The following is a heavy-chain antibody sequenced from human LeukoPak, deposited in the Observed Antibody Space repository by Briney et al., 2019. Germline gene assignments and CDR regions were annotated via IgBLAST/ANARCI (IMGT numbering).Heavy chain of an antibody. Sequence: QPGGSLRLSCSASGFTFSTYAMHWVRQAPGKGLEYVSAITTNGGSTYYADSVKGRFTISRDNSKNTLYPQMSSLRPEDTAVYYCVKDNSQLLYGMDVWGQGTTVTVSS. D-gene: IGHD2/OR15-2a*01. CDR1: GFTFSTYA. J-gene: IGHJ6*02. CDR2: ITTNGGST. CDR3: VKDNSQLLYGMDV. V-gene: IGHV3-64D*09.